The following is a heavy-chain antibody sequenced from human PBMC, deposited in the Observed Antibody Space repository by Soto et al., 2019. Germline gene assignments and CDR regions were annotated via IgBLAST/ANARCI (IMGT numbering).Heavy chain of an antibody. Sequence: QVQLVESGGVVVQPGRSLRLSCAASGFTFSSFGMHWVRQAPGKWLEWVAVIWYNGSNKYYADYVKGRFTITRDNSNNTMGLRMKCLRAEDTAVYFFSRDEWTAAAVTLDYYYYYGMDVWGQGSTVTVFS. V-gene: IGHV3-33*01. CDR1: GFTFSSFG. D-gene: IGHD6-13*01. J-gene: IGHJ6*02. CDR3: SRDEWTAAAVTLDYYYYYGMDV. CDR2: IWYNGSNK.